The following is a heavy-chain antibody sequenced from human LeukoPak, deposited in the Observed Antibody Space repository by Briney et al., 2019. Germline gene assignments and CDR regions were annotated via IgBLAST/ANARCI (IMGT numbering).Heavy chain of an antibody. J-gene: IGHJ4*02. V-gene: IGHV4-39*01. D-gene: IGHD5-18*01. CDR1: GGSISSTTYY. Sequence: PSETLSLTCTVSGGSISSTTYYWAWIRQSPGEGLEWIASIYYGGSTYHNPSLESRVTISVDTSKNQFSLKLSSVTAADTALYYCARTLDTAMVDYWGQGTLVTVSS. CDR3: ARTLDTAMVDY. CDR2: IYYGGST.